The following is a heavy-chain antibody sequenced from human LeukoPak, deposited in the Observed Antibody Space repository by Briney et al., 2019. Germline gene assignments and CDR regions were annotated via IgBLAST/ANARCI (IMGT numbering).Heavy chain of an antibody. CDR1: GGSISSYY. Sequence: SETLSLTCTVSGGSISSYYWSWIRQPPGKGLEWIGYIYYSGSTNYNPSLKSRVTISVDTSKNQFSLKLSSVTAADTAVYYCARLGRITMVRGGRGYYYYYMDVWGKGTTVTISS. D-gene: IGHD3-10*01. CDR3: ARLGRITMVRGGRGYYYYYMDV. CDR2: IYYSGST. J-gene: IGHJ6*03. V-gene: IGHV4-59*12.